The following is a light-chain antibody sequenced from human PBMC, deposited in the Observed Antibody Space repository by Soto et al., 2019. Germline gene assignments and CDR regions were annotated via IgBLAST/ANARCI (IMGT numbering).Light chain of an antibody. J-gene: IGLJ3*02. CDR3: SSYVGSNRGV. V-gene: IGLV2-8*01. Sequence: QSALTQPPSASGSPGQSVTISCTGSSSDVGGYNYVSWYQHHPGKASRLMIYEVNKRPSGVPDRFSGSKSGNTASLTVSGLQAEDEADYYCSSYVGSNRGVFGGGTKVTVL. CDR1: SSDVGGYNY. CDR2: EVN.